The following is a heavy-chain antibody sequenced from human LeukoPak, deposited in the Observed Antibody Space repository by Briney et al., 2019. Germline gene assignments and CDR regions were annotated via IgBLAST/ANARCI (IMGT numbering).Heavy chain of an antibody. V-gene: IGHV4-39*01. CDR1: GGSISSTSYY. Sequence: SETLSLTCTVSGGSISSTSYYWGWIRQPPGKGLEWMGSIYYGGSTYYNPSLKSRVTISVDTSKNQFSLKLSSVAAADTAVYYCARSQPDIVVVVAATAPWFDPWGQETLVTVSS. CDR2: IYYGGST. J-gene: IGHJ5*02. D-gene: IGHD2-15*01. CDR3: ARSQPDIVVVVAATAPWFDP.